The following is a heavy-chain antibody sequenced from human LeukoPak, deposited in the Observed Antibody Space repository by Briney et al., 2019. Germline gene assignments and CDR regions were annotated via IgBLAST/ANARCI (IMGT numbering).Heavy chain of an antibody. Sequence: GSLRLSCAASGFTFSNAWMSWVRQAPGKGLEWVGRIKSKTDGGTTDYAAPVKGRFTISRDDSKNTLYLQMNSLKTEDTAVYYCTTSPYCGGDCYSWGQGTLVTVSS. CDR2: IKSKTDGGTT. CDR3: TTSPYCGGDCYS. D-gene: IGHD2-21*02. CDR1: GFTFSNAW. V-gene: IGHV3-15*01. J-gene: IGHJ4*02.